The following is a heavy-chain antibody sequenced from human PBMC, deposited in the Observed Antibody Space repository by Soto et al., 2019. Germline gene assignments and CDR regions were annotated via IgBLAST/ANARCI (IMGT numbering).Heavy chain of an antibody. J-gene: IGHJ6*02. V-gene: IGHV3-30*18. CDR2: ISYDGSNK. CDR1: GFTFGTYA. CDR3: AKGMNYDYNYSLDV. Sequence: QVQLVESGGGVVQPGRSLRLSYAASGFTFGTYAMHWVRQAPGQGLEWVAVISYDGSNKYYADSVRGRFTISRDKSKNTVYLQMNSLRAEDTAVYYCAKGMNYDYNYSLDVWGQGTTVTVSS.